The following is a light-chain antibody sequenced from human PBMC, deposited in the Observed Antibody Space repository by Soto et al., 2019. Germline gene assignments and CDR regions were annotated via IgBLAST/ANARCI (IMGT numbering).Light chain of an antibody. CDR1: RSNIGSTT. V-gene: IGLV1-44*01. Sequence: QSALTQPPSASGTPGQRVTISCSGSRSNIGSTTANWYQHLPGTAPKLLIYSNNQRPSGVPDRFSGSKSGTSASLAIRGLQSEDEADYYCAAWDDSLNGWVFGGGTKLTVL. CDR3: AAWDDSLNGWV. CDR2: SNN. J-gene: IGLJ3*02.